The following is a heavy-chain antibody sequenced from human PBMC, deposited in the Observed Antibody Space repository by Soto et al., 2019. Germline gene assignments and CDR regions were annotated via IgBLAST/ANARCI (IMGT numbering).Heavy chain of an antibody. V-gene: IGHV1-69*01. CDR1: GGTFGSYA. J-gene: IGHJ6*02. CDR2: IIPIPGTA. D-gene: IGHD2-2*01. Sequence: QVQLVQSGAEVQKPGSSVKVYCKASGGTFGSYAISWVRQAPGQGLEWMGGIIPIPGTANYAQKFQGRVTIAADESTSTAYMELSSLRSEDTAVYYCARSQGSSTSLEIYYYYYYGMDVWGQGTTVTVSS. CDR3: ARSQGSSTSLEIYYYYYYGMDV.